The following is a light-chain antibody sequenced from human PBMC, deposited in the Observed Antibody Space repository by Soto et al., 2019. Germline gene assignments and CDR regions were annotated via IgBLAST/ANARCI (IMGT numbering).Light chain of an antibody. J-gene: IGKJ1*01. CDR2: KAS. Sequence: DIQMTQSPSTLSASVGDRVTITCRARQRISSWLAWYQQRPGKVPRLLIYKASTFESGVPSRFSGSGSGTEFTLTISSLQPDDFATYYCQLYNSPPWTFGQGTKVEIK. V-gene: IGKV1-5*03. CDR1: QRISSW. CDR3: QLYNSPPWT.